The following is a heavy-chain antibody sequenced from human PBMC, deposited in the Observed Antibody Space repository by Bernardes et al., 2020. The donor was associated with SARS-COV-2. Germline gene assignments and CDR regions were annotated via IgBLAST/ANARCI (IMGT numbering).Heavy chain of an antibody. V-gene: IGHV3-53*01. J-gene: IGHJ3*02. CDR2: MWTGGTT. CDR3: ATYNNAAFDI. Sequence: GGSLRLSCAASGFSVHSTYLSWVRQAPGKGLERVSVMWTGGTTYYAESVEGRFTISRDSSKNTLYLQMNNMRAEDTAVYYCATYNNAAFDIWGQGTMVMVSS. CDR1: GFSVHSTY. D-gene: IGHD1-1*01.